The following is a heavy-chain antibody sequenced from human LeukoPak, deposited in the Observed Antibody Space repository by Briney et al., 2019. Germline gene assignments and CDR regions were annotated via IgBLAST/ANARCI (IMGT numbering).Heavy chain of an antibody. V-gene: IGHV1-69*13. CDR3: ARSRSYVNNPDAFDI. D-gene: IGHD1-26*01. CDR1: GGTFSSYA. CDR2: IIPIFGTA. Sequence: SVKVSCKASGGTFSSYAISWVRQAPGQGLEWMGGIIPIFGTANYAQKFQGRVTITADESTSTAYMELSSLRSEDTAVYYCARSRSYVNNPDAFDIWGQGTMVTVSS. J-gene: IGHJ3*02.